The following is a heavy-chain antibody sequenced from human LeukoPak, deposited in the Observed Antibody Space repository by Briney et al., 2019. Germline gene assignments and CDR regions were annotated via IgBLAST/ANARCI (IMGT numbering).Heavy chain of an antibody. CDR1: GYTFTGYY. CDR3: ARGSCSGGSCYSRWFDP. V-gene: IGHV1-2*02. CDR2: INPNSGGT. Sequence: VASVKVSCKASGYTFTGYYMHWVRQAPGQGLEWMGWINPNSGGTNYALKFQGRVTMTRDTSISTAYMELSRLRSDDTAVYYCARGSCSGGSCYSRWFDPWGQGTLVTVSS. D-gene: IGHD2-15*01. J-gene: IGHJ5*02.